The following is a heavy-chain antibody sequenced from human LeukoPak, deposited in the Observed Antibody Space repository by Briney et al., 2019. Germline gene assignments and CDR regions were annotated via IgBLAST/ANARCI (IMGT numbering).Heavy chain of an antibody. Sequence: SETLSLTCIVSGCSISSITYSWGWIRQPPGKGLEWIGSIYYSGGTYYNPSLNSRATISVDTSKNHFSLNLSSVTAADTAVYYCARRYSGSGNWHYWGQGTLVTVSS. CDR2: IYYSGGT. D-gene: IGHD3-10*01. CDR3: ARRYSGSGNWHY. V-gene: IGHV4-39*02. CDR1: GCSISSITYS. J-gene: IGHJ4*02.